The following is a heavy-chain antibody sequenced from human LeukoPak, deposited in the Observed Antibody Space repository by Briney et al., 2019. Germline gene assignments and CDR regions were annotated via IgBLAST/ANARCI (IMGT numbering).Heavy chain of an antibody. CDR2: ITISSNFI. Sequence: GGSLRLSCAASGFSLSSYSMNWVRQAPGKGLEWVSSITISSNFIYYADSVKGRFTISRDNAKSSLFLQLNSLRAEDTAVYFCAGDGHGDGFLIGYSYFGMDVWGQGTTVTVSS. J-gene: IGHJ6*02. CDR1: GFSLSSYS. D-gene: IGHD3-3*01. V-gene: IGHV3-21*01. CDR3: AGDGHGDGFLIGYSYFGMDV.